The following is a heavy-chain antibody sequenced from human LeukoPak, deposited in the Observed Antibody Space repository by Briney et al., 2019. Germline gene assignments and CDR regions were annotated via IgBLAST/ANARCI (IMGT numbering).Heavy chain of an antibody. J-gene: IGHJ4*02. CDR2: ISGSSGST. D-gene: IGHD4-11*01. Sequence: RGSLRLSCAASGITFSTYAMNWVRQAPGKGLEWVSGISGSSGSTHYADSVKGRFTISRDNSKNTLYLQMNSLRAEDTAVYYCAKDQRGTVTTKYYFDYWGQGTLVTVSS. CDR3: AKDQRGTVTTKYYFDY. CDR1: GITFSTYA. V-gene: IGHV3-23*01.